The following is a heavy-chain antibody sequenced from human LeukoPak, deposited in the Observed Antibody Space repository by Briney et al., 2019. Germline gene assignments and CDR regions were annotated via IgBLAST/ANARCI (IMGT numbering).Heavy chain of an antibody. V-gene: IGHV4-61*10. CDR2: IYYSGST. J-gene: IGHJ3*02. D-gene: IGHD5-12*01. CDR1: GGSISSGSYY. CDR3: ARRTVATTTDAFDI. Sequence: SETLSLTCTVSGGSISSGSYYWSWIRQPAGKGLEWFGYIYYSGSTNYNPSLKSRVTISVDTSKNQFSLKLSSVTAADTAVYYCARRTVATTTDAFDIWGQGTMVTVSS.